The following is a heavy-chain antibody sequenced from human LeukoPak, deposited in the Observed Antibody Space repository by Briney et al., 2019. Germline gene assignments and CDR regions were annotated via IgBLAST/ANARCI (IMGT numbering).Heavy chain of an antibody. CDR2: INTNTGNP. V-gene: IGHV7-4-1*02. CDR3: AREKYSSSWYGVNNWFDP. J-gene: IGHJ5*02. D-gene: IGHD6-13*01. Sequence: ASVKVSCKASGYTFTSYAMNWVRQAPGQGLEWMGWINTNTGNPTYAQGFTGRFVFSLDTSVSTAYLQISSLKAEDTAVYYCAREKYSSSWYGVNNWFDPWGQGTLVTVSS. CDR1: GYTFTSYA.